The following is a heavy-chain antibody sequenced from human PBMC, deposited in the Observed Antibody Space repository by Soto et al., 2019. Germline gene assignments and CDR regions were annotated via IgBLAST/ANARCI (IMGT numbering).Heavy chain of an antibody. Sequence: QEQLVQSGAEVKKPGASVKVSCKTSGYTFSDYDINWVRQATGQGLEWIGWMNPNSGETGYAQKFQGRVTMTRSVSLTTVYLELSSLRSEDTAVYYCARVAVAARPRWYNWFDPWGQGTLVTVSS. CDR1: GYTFSDYD. V-gene: IGHV1-8*02. D-gene: IGHD2-15*01. J-gene: IGHJ5*02. CDR2: MNPNSGET. CDR3: ARVAVAARPRWYNWFDP.